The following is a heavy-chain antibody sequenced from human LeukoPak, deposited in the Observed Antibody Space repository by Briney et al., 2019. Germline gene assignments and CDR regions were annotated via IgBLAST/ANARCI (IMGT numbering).Heavy chain of an antibody. CDR2: FDPEDGET. D-gene: IGHD6-19*01. V-gene: IGHV1-24*01. CDR3: ARDKAVAVYYFEY. Sequence: ASVKVTCKFSGYTLTELSMHWVRPSPAKGVAGMGGFDPEDGETIYAQKFQGRVTMTEDTSTDTAYMELSSLRSEDTAVYYCARDKAVAVYYFEYWGEGTLVTVSS. CDR1: GYTLTELS. J-gene: IGHJ4*02.